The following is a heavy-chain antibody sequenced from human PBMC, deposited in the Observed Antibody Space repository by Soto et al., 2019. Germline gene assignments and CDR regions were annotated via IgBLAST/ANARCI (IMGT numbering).Heavy chain of an antibody. CDR3: ARVTEWLDPGYFDY. CDR2: ISSSSSTI. V-gene: IGHV3-48*01. CDR1: GFTFSSYS. J-gene: IGHJ4*02. Sequence: GGSLRLSCAASGFTFSSYSMNWVRQAPGKGLEWVSYISSSSSTIYYADSVKGRFTISRDNAKNSLYLQMNSLRAEDTAVYYCARVTEWLDPGYFDYWGQGTLVTVSS. D-gene: IGHD6-19*01.